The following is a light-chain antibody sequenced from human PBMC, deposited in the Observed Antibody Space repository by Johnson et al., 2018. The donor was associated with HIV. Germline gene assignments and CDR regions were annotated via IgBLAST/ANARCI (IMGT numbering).Light chain of an antibody. CDR2: DND. CDR3: GTWDNSLRGGF. J-gene: IGLJ1*01. Sequence: QSVLTQPASVSAASGQKVNISCSGSSSNIGNYYVSWYLHLPGTAPKLLIYDNDRRPSWIPDRFSGSTSGASATLAITGLQTGDEADYYCGTWDNSLRGGFFGTGTKVTVL. V-gene: IGLV1-51*02. CDR1: SSNIGNYY.